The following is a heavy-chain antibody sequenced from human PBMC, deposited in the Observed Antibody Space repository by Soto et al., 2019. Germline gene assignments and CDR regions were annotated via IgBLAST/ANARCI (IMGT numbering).Heavy chain of an antibody. D-gene: IGHD6-6*01. V-gene: IGHV3-7*01. CDR3: AGDRIAARRPGVRNWFDP. CDR1: GFTFSSYW. Sequence: EVQLVESGGGLVQPGGSLRLSCAASGFTFSSYWMSWVRQAPGKGLEWVANIKQDGSEKYYVDSVKGRFTISRDNAKNSLYLKMNRLRAEDTAVYYCAGDRIAARRPGVRNWFDPWGQGTLVTGSS. CDR2: IKQDGSEK. J-gene: IGHJ5*02.